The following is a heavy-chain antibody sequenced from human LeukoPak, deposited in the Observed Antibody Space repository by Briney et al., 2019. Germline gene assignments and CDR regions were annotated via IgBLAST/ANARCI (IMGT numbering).Heavy chain of an antibody. D-gene: IGHD3-10*01. CDR3: ATRTTYYYGSGVLGYMDV. J-gene: IGHJ6*03. V-gene: IGHV4-61*02. CDR2: IYTSGST. Sequence: SETLSLTCTVSGGSISSGSYYWSWIRQPAGKGLEWIGRIYTSGSTNYNPPLKSRVPISVDTSKNQFSLKLSSVTAADTAVYYCATRTTYYYGSGVLGYMDVWGKGTTVTVSS. CDR1: GGSISSGSYY.